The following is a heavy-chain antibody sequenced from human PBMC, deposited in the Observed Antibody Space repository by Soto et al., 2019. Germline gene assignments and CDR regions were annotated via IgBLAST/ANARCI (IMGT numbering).Heavy chain of an antibody. CDR1: GDSISSSSYY. V-gene: IGHV4-39*01. CDR2: IFYSGST. CDR3: ARSIAVAGPDY. Sequence: SETLSLTCAVSGDSISSSSYYWGWIRQPPGKGLEWIGSIFYSGSTYYNPSLKSRVTISVDTSKNQFSLKLTSVTAADTAVYYCARSIAVAGPDYWGQGTLVTVSS. J-gene: IGHJ4*02. D-gene: IGHD6-19*01.